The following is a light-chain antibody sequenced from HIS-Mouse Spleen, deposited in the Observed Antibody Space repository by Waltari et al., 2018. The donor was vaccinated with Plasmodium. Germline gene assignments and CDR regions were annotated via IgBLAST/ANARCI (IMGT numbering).Light chain of an antibody. Sequence: SYELTQPPSVSVSPGQTARITCSGDALPKKYAYWYQRKSGQATVLVIYKDSKRPSGFPVRCSGSSSGKRATLTISGAQVEDEADYYGYSTDSSGNHRVFGGGTKLTVL. CDR2: KDS. CDR3: YSTDSSGNHRV. CDR1: ALPKKY. V-gene: IGLV3-10*01. J-gene: IGLJ3*02.